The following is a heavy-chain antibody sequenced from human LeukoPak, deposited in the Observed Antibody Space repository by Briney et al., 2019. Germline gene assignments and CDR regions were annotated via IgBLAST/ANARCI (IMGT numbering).Heavy chain of an antibody. CDR2: INPNSGGT. V-gene: IGHV1-2*02. D-gene: IGHD3-22*01. Sequence: GXSVXVSCKASGYTFTAYYMHWVRQAPGQGLEWMGWINPNSGGTNYAQKFQGRVTMTRDTSISTAYMELSRLTSDDKAVYYCARGDDYYHSSGRFDYWGQGTLVTVSS. CDR3: ARGDDYYHSSGRFDY. CDR1: GYTFTAYY. J-gene: IGHJ4*02.